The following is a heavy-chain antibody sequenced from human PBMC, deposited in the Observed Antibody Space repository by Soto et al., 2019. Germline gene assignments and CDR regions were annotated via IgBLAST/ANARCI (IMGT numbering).Heavy chain of an antibody. CDR2: ISSSGDTI. Sequence: QVQLVESGGGLVQPGGSLRLSCAASEFPFSDYYMNWVRQAPGKGLEWVSYISSSGDTIYYADSVKGRFTISRDNAMSSLYLQINSLTAEDTTVYYCARTHRDPYYYYYGMDVWGQGTTVTVSS. CDR1: EFPFSDYY. V-gene: IGHV3-11*01. CDR3: ARTHRDPYYYYYGMDV. J-gene: IGHJ6*02.